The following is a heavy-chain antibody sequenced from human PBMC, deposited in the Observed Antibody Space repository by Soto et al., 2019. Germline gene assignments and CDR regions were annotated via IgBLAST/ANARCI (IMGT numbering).Heavy chain of an antibody. V-gene: IGHV4-59*01. D-gene: IGHD5-12*01. CDR1: GDSISGYY. CDR2: MDNSGST. J-gene: IGHJ4*02. CDR3: ARGRDGYNYGFDY. Sequence: PSETLSLTCTVSGDSISGYYWSWIRQPPGKGLEWLGYMDNSGSTNYNPSLKSRVTISVDTSKNQFSLKLSSVTAADTAVYYCARGRDGYNYGFDYWGQGTLVTVSS.